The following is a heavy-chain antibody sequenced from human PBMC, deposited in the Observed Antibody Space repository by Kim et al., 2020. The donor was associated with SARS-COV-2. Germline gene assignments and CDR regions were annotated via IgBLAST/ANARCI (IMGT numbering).Heavy chain of an antibody. CDR2: INHSGST. Sequence: SETLSLTCAVYGGSFSGYYWSWIRQPPGKGLEWIGEINHSGSTNYNPSLKSRVTISVDTSKNQFSLKLSSVTAADTAVYYCARGSGFWSGYYRDQSYYYYMDVWGKGTTVTVSS. J-gene: IGHJ6*03. D-gene: IGHD3-3*01. CDR1: GGSFSGYY. V-gene: IGHV4-34*01. CDR3: ARGSGFWSGYYRDQSYYYYMDV.